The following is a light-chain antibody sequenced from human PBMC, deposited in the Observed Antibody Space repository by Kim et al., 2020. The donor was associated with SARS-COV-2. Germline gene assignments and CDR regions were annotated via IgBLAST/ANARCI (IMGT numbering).Light chain of an antibody. Sequence: QPVLTQSPSASASLGASVKLTCTLSSGHSSYAIAWHQQQPEKGPRYLMKLNSDGSHSKGDGIPDRFSGSSSGAERYLTISSLQSVDEADYYCQTWDTGIKMFGGGTQLTVL. CDR1: SGHSSYA. J-gene: IGLJ3*02. V-gene: IGLV4-69*01. CDR3: QTWDTGIKM. CDR2: LNSDGSH.